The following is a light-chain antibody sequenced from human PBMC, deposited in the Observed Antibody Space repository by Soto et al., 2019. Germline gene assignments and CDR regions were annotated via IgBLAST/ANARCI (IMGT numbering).Light chain of an antibody. CDR3: PQYNQWPNT. V-gene: IGKV3-15*01. J-gene: IGKJ5*01. CDR2: GAS. CDR1: QSVASTN. Sequence: TKSPDTLTVSPGARATLSSMASQSVASTNLAWYQHQPGQAPRLLIYGASTRATGIPARFSGSGSGTEFTLTISSLQSEDFAVFYCPQYNQWPNTFGQGTRLEIK.